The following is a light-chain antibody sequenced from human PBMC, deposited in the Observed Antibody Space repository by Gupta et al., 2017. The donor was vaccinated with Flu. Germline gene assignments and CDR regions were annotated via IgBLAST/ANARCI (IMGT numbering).Light chain of an antibody. J-gene: IGLJ3*02. V-gene: IGLV2-14*01. CDR1: SSDIGGGYNY. CDR2: EVS. Sequence: QSALTQPASMSGSPGQSTTISCTGTSSDIGGGYNYVSWFQQHPGKAPKLMIYEVSNRPSGVSNRFSGSKSGNTASLTISGLQAEDEADYYCTSHTSSSSWMFGGGTKLTVL. CDR3: TSHTSSSSWM.